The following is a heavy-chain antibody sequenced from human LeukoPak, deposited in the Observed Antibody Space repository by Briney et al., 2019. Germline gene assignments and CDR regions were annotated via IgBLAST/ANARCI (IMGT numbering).Heavy chain of an antibody. J-gene: IGHJ4*02. CDR3: TRDQRAIIRKNYGDYVV. D-gene: IGHD4-17*01. Sequence: PGGSLRLSCAASGFTFSSYSMNWVRQAPGKGLEWVSSISSSSSYIYYADSVKGRFTISRDNAKNSLYLQMNSLGAEDTALYYCTRDQRAIIRKNYGDYVVWGQGTLVTVSS. CDR2: ISSSSSYI. CDR1: GFTFSSYS. V-gene: IGHV3-21*01.